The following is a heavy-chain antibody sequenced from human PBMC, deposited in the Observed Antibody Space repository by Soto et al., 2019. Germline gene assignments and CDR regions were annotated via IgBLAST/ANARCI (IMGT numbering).Heavy chain of an antibody. CDR2: IGPYNGNT. J-gene: IGHJ4*02. Sequence: QVQLVQSGAEVKKPGASVEVSCKTSGYTFTSYGIAWVRQAPGQGLEWMGWIGPYNGNTNYAQNLQGRVTMTTDTSTSTAYMALRSLRSDDTAVYYCARSVEGFDYWGQGTLVTVSS. CDR3: ARSVEGFDY. D-gene: IGHD1-1*01. V-gene: IGHV1-18*01. CDR1: GYTFTSYG.